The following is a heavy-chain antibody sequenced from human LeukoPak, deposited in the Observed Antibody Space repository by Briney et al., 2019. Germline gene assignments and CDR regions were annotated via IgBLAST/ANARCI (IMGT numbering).Heavy chain of an antibody. D-gene: IGHD1-1*01. CDR3: ARGSVGTSPPFDY. J-gene: IGHJ4*02. V-gene: IGHV3-30-3*01. CDR2: ISDDGGIK. Sequence: GGSLRLSCAASGFTFSTYTIQWVRQAPGKGLDWVALISDDGGIKSYADSVKGRFTISRDSSTVYLQMNSLRSEDTAVYYCARGSVGTSPPFDYWGQGTLVTVSS. CDR1: GFTFSTYT.